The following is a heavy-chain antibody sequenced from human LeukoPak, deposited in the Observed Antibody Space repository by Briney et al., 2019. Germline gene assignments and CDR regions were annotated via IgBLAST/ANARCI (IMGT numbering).Heavy chain of an antibody. D-gene: IGHD6-19*01. CDR3: AKDYSSGYYYFDH. Sequence: GGSLRLSCVASGFSFSTQRMHWVRQAPGKGLEWVSVISASGGSTYFADSFQGRFTISRDYAKNTLYLQMNSLRVEDTAVYYCAKDYSSGYYYFDHWGQGTLVTVSS. CDR1: GFSFSTQR. J-gene: IGHJ4*02. CDR2: ISASGGST. V-gene: IGHV3-23*01.